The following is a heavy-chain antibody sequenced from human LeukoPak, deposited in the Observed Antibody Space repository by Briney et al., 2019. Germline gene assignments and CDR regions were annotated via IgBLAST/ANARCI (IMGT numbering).Heavy chain of an antibody. CDR2: IYHDENT. Sequence: ETLSLTCTVSGYSVSSDYYWGWIRQRPGKGPEGSGRIYHDENTYYNPSLKSRVTISVDTSKNEFSVKLTSMTAADPAVYYCARATTGTTRWFDPWGEGTLVIVSS. CDR1: GYSVSSDYY. D-gene: IGHD4-11*01. J-gene: IGHJ5*02. CDR3: ARATTGTTRWFDP. V-gene: IGHV4-38-2*02.